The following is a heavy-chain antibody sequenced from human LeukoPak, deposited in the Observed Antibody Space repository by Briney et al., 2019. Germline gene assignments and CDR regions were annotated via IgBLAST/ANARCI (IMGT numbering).Heavy chain of an antibody. CDR3: ARVGDYYEGIDY. J-gene: IGHJ4*02. D-gene: IGHD3-3*01. CDR1: GGSISSYY. Sequence: SETLSLTCTVSGGSISSYYWSWIRQPPGKALEWIGYIYYRGGTNYNPSLRSRVTMSVDTSKHQFSLRLNSVTSADTAVYYCARVGDYYEGIDYWGQGTLVTVSS. V-gene: IGHV4-59*01. CDR2: IYYRGGT.